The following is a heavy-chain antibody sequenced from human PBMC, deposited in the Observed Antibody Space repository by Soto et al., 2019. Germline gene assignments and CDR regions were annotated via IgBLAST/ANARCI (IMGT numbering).Heavy chain of an antibody. V-gene: IGHV3-23*01. J-gene: IGHJ4*02. CDR3: AKGSYRPHDY. D-gene: IGHD1-26*01. Sequence: HPGGSLRLSCAASGFTFSTYAMSWVRQAPGKGLEWVSAISGSGDTTYYANSVKGRFTISRDNSKNTLYLQMNSLRAEDTAVYYCAKGSYRPHDYWGQGTLVTSPQ. CDR2: ISGSGDTT. CDR1: GFTFSTYA.